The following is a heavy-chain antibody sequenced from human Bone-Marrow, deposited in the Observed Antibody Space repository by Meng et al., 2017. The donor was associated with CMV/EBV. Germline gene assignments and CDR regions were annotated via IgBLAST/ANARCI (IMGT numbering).Heavy chain of an antibody. D-gene: IGHD5-18*01. J-gene: IGHJ6*02. CDR1: GGSISSSSYY. CDR2: IYYSGST. Sequence: SETLSLTCTVSGGSISSSSYYWGWIRQPPGKGLEWIGSIYYSGSTYYNPSLKSRVTISVDTSKNQFSLKLSSVTAADTAVYYCARFDTAMGGMDVWGQGNTVNVAS. V-gene: IGHV4-39*01. CDR3: ARFDTAMGGMDV.